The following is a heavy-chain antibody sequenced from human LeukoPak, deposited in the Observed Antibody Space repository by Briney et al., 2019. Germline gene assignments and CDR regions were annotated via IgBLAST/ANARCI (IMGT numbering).Heavy chain of an antibody. J-gene: IGHJ6*03. CDR2: IIPIFGTT. V-gene: IGHV1-69*06. D-gene: IGHD6-13*01. CDR3: ARVVGLTGYSSSWYSGYYYYMDV. Sequence: ASVKVSCKASGGTFSSYATSWVRQAPGQGLEWMGGIIPIFGTTNYAQKFQVRVTITADKATSTAYMELSSLRSEDTAVYYCARVVGLTGYSSSWYSGYYYYMDVWGKGTTVTVSS. CDR1: GGTFSSYA.